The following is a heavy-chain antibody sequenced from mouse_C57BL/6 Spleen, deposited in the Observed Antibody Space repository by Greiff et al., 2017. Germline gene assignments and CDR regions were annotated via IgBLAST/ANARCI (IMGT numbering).Heavy chain of an antibody. V-gene: IGHV3-6*01. CDR3: ARDGYYGSSYDWYFDV. D-gene: IGHD1-1*01. CDR1: GYSITSGYY. J-gene: IGHJ1*03. CDR2: ISYDGSN. Sequence: EVKLQESGPGLVKPSQSLSLTCSVTGYSITSGYYWNWIRQFPGNKLEWMGYISYDGSNNYNPSLKNRISITRDTSKNQFFLKLNSVTTEDTATYYCARDGYYGSSYDWYFDVWGTGTTVTVSS.